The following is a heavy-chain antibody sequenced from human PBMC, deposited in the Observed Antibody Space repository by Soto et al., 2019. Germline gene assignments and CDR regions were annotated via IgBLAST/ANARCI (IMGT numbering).Heavy chain of an antibody. J-gene: IGHJ4*02. D-gene: IGHD6-19*01. Sequence: ASVKGSCKASGYTFTSYAMHWVRQAPGQRLEWMGWINAGNGNTKYSQKFQGRVTITRDTSASTAYMELSSLRSEDTAVYYCARYSSGYHRRLDYWGQGTLVTVS. CDR1: GYTFTSYA. CDR2: INAGNGNT. CDR3: ARYSSGYHRRLDY. V-gene: IGHV1-3*01.